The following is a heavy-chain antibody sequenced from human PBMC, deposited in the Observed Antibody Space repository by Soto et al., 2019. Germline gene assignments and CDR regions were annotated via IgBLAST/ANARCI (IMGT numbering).Heavy chain of an antibody. CDR3: ARHLGGNHYYYGMDV. CDR1: GGTFSSYA. J-gene: IGHJ6*02. V-gene: IGHV1-69*12. Sequence: QVQLVQSGAEVKKPGSSVKVSCKASGGTFSSYAISWVRQAPGQGLEWMGGIIPIFGTPDYAQRFQGRVTITADESTSTIYMELSSLRSEDTAVYYCARHLGGNHYYYGMDVWGQGTTVTVSS. D-gene: IGHD3-16*01. CDR2: IIPIFGTP.